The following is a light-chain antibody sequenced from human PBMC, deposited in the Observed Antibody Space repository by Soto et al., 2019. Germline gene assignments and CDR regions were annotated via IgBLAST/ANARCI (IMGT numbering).Light chain of an antibody. CDR2: NVY. J-gene: IGLJ3*02. CDR1: SSDVGAYNF. Sequence: QSALTQPASVSGSPGQSITISCTGTSSDVGAYNFVSWHQQHPGKAPKLMIYNVYDRPSGISYRFSGSKSGNTASLTISGLQGEDEADYYCGAWDHSLNVGVFGGGTKLTVL. V-gene: IGLV2-14*03. CDR3: GAWDHSLNVGV.